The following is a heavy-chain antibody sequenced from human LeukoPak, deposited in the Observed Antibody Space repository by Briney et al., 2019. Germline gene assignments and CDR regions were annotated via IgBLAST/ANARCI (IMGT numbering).Heavy chain of an antibody. CDR3: AREYCDTTSCFGPDY. J-gene: IGHJ4*02. D-gene: IGHD2-2*01. Sequence: ASVKVSCKASGYTFTSYPISWVRQAPRQGLEWMGWITTYNGNTHYAQKLQGRVTMTTETSTSTAYMELRSLRSDDTAVYYCAREYCDTTSCFGPDYWGQGTLVAVSS. CDR2: ITTYNGNT. V-gene: IGHV1-18*01. CDR1: GYTFTSYP.